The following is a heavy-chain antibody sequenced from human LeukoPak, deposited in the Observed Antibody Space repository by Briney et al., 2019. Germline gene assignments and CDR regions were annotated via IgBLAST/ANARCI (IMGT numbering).Heavy chain of an antibody. Sequence: PGGSLRLSCAASGFSFSIYAVSWVRQAPGKGLEWVSTISGSGGDKYYADSVKGRFTISGDNSKNTLYLQMNSLRAEDTAVYYCAKDCLTGSYGYFDYWGLGALVTVSS. CDR3: AKDCLTGSYGYFDY. J-gene: IGHJ4*02. CDR2: ISGSGGDK. CDR1: GFSFSIYA. D-gene: IGHD3-10*01. V-gene: IGHV3-23*01.